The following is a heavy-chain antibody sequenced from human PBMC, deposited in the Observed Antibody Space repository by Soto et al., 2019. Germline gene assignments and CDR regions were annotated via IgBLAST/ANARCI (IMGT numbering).Heavy chain of an antibody. V-gene: IGHV4-59*01. CDR2: IYYSGST. Sequence: SETLSLTCTVSGGSISSYYWSWIRQPPGKGLEWIGYIYYSGSTNYNPSLKSRVTISVDTSKNQFSLKLSSVTAADTAVYYCARGAYGDIAKYYYYYYMDVWGKGTTVTVSS. D-gene: IGHD4-17*01. CDR3: ARGAYGDIAKYYYYYYMDV. J-gene: IGHJ6*03. CDR1: GGSISSYY.